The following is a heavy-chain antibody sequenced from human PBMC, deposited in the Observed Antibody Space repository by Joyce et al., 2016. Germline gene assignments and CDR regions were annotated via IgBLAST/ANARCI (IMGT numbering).Heavy chain of an antibody. V-gene: IGHV5-10-1*03. CDR3: ARQRLRQNDAFDI. CDR2: IDPSDSYT. Sequence: EVQLVQSGAEVKKPGESLRISCKGSGYSFTTYWITWVRQMPGKGLEWMGRIDPSDSYTNYSPSLQGNVTFSADKSFNIAYLQWSSLKASDTAIYYCARQRLRQNDAFDIWGQGTMVTVSS. J-gene: IGHJ3*02. CDR1: GYSFTTYW.